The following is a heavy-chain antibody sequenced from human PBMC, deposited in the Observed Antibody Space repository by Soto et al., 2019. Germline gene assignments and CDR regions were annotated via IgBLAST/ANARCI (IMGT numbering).Heavy chain of an antibody. CDR2: INPNSGGT. J-gene: IGHJ6*01. Sequence: GASVKVSCKASGYTFTGYYMHWVRQAPGQGLEWMGWINPNSGGTNYAQKFQGWATMTRDTSISTAYMELSRLRSDDTAVYYCARADSSSWSSYYYYGMEVWGQGTTVIVSS. D-gene: IGHD6-13*01. CDR1: GYTFTGYY. V-gene: IGHV1-2*04. CDR3: ARADSSSWSSYYYYGMEV.